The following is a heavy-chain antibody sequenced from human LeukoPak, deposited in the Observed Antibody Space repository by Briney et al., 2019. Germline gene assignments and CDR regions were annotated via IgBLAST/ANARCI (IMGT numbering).Heavy chain of an antibody. CDR2: IYHSGST. CDR3: GRERKAGPGSLGPSYNCFAP. D-gene: IGHD3-10*01. V-gene: IGHV4-4*02. J-gene: IGHJ5*02. Sequence: SGTLSLTCAVSGGSISSSNWWSWVRQPPGKGLEWIGEIYHSGSTNYNPSLKSRVTISVDKSKNQFSLKLSSVTAADTAVYYCGRERKAGPGSLGPSYNCFAPWGKEPLVPVS. CDR1: GGSISSSNW.